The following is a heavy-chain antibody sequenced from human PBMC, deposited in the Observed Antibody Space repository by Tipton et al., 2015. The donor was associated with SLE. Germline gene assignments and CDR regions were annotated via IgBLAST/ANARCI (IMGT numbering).Heavy chain of an antibody. V-gene: IGHV4-39*07. CDR3: AREEGYQLVSAHYYYYMDV. Sequence: TLSLTCTVSGGSISSSSYYWGWIRQPPGKGLEWIGSIYYSGSTYYNPSLKSRVTISVDTSKNQFSLKLSSVTVADTAVYYCAREEGYQLVSAHYYYYMDVWGKGTTVTVSS. J-gene: IGHJ6*03. D-gene: IGHD2-2*01. CDR1: GGSISSSSYY. CDR2: IYYSGST.